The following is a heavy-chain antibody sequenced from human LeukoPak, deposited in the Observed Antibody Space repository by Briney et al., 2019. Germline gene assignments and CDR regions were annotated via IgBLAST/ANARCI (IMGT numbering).Heavy chain of an antibody. Sequence: GGSLRLSCAASGFTFSDAWMNWVRQVPGKGLEWIGLFKSETNGGTTDYAAPVKGRFTMSRDDSKNTLYLQMNSLKTEGTAMYYCTTDYLYYYDSSGPPLDYWGQGTLVTVSS. CDR2: FKSETNGGTT. CDR1: GFTFSDAW. V-gene: IGHV3-15*01. J-gene: IGHJ4*02. CDR3: TTDYLYYYDSSGPPLDY. D-gene: IGHD3-22*01.